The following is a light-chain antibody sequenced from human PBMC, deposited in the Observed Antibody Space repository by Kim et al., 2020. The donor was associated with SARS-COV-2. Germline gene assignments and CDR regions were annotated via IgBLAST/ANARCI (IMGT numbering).Light chain of an antibody. CDR1: QSVSTNY. CDR3: QHYGSSRITT. J-gene: IGKJ3*01. V-gene: IGKV3-20*01. Sequence: PGERASLSCWASQSVSTNYLSWYQQKPGQAPRLLIYGASSRATGIPDRFSGSGSGTDFTLTISRLEPEDFAVYWCQHYGSSRITTFGPGTKVDIK. CDR2: GAS.